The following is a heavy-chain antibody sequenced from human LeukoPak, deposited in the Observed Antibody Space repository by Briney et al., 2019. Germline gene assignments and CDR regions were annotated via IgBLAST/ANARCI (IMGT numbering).Heavy chain of an antibody. Sequence: VASVKVSCKASGGTFSSYAISWVRQAPGQGLEWRGGTIPIFGTANYAQKFQGRVTITADKSTSTAYMELSSLRSEDTAVYYCARSRVSGYYYYYYMDVWGKGTTVTVSS. CDR1: GGTFSSYA. CDR3: ARSRVSGYYYYYYMDV. CDR2: TIPIFGTA. V-gene: IGHV1-69*06. D-gene: IGHD2-2*01. J-gene: IGHJ6*03.